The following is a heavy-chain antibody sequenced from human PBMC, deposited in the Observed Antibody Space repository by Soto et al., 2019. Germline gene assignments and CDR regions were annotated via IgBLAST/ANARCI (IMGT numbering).Heavy chain of an antibody. CDR2: ISGSASTSGSASTI. CDR1: GFTFSIYS. V-gene: IGHV3-48*01. J-gene: IGHJ4*02. D-gene: IGHD6-19*01. CDR3: ATLSSSWSTPHY. Sequence: GGSLRLSCAASGFTFSIYSMKWVRQAPGKGLEWVSYISGSASTSGSASTIYYADSVKGRFTISRDNAKNSLYLQMNSLRAEDTAVYYCATLSSSWSTPHYWGQGTLVTVSS.